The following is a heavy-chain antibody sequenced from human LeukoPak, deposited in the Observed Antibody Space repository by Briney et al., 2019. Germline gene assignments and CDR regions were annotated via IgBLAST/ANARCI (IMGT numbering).Heavy chain of an antibody. CDR1: GYTFTSYY. V-gene: IGHV1-69*06. CDR2: IIPIFGTA. J-gene: IGHJ3*02. Sequence: SVKVSCKASGYTFTSYYMHWVRQAPGQGLEWMGGIIPIFGTANYAQKFQGRVTITADKSTSTAYMELSSLRSEDTAVYYCARDRYDTSEGAFDIWGQGTMVTVSS. D-gene: IGHD2-2*01. CDR3: ARDRYDTSEGAFDI.